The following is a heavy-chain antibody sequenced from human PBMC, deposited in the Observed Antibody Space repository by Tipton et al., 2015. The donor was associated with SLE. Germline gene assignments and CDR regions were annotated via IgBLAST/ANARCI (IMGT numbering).Heavy chain of an antibody. CDR2: ISTTGNTI. D-gene: IGHD4-17*01. V-gene: IGHV3-48*01. CDR3: ARGSDGEYVRYFDV. Sequence: GSLRLSCAASGFTFSSYNMNWVRQAPGKGLEWVSYISTTGNTIYYADSVKGRFTISRDNAKNSLFLQMNSLRAEDTAVYYCARGSDGEYVRYFDVWGPGTLVTVSS. CDR1: GFTFSSYN. J-gene: IGHJ2*01.